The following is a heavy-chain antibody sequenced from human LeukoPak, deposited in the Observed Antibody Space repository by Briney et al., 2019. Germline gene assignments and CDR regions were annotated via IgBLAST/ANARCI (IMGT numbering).Heavy chain of an antibody. CDR1: ELTFSTYS. CDR2: ISSSSSTI. J-gene: IGHJ4*02. Sequence: GGSLRLSCTASELTFSTYSMNWVRQAPGKGLEWVSYISSSSSTIYYADSVKGRFTISRDNAKNSLYLQMNSLRAEDTAVYYCAREAFGGSYYEGDYWGQGTLVTVSS. D-gene: IGHD1-26*01. CDR3: AREAFGGSYYEGDY. V-gene: IGHV3-48*01.